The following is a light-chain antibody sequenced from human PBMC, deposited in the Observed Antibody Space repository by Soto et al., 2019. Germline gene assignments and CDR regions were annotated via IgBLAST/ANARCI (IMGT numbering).Light chain of an antibody. J-gene: IGLJ3*02. V-gene: IGLV1-36*01. CDR2: YDD. CDR3: AAWDDSVNGWV. CDR1: SFNIANKA. Sequence: QSVLTQPPSVSEAPGRRVTISCSGSSFNIANKAVNWYQQIPGKAPQLLIYYDDMLSSGVSDRFSGSKSGTSASLAISGLQSEDEADYYCAAWDDSVNGWVFGGGTKLTVL.